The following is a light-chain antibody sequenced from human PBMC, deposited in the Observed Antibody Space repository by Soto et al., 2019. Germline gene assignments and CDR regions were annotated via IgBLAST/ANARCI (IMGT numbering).Light chain of an antibody. CDR1: QSVSTT. V-gene: IGKV3-20*01. J-gene: IGKJ1*01. CDR3: QQYGSSGT. CDR2: GAS. Sequence: EIVMTQSPATLSVSPGQRASLSCRASQSVSTTVAWYHQKPGQAPRLLIYGASNRATGIPDRFSGSGSGTDFTLTISRLEPEDFAVYYCQQYGSSGTFGQGTKVEI.